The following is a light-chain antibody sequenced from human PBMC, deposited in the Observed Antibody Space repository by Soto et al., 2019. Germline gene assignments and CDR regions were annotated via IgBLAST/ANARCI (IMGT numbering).Light chain of an antibody. CDR2: QVS. V-gene: IGLV2-14*01. J-gene: IGLJ1*01. Sequence: QSVLTQTASVSGSPGQSITISCTGTSSDIGGYYYVSWYQHHPGRAPKLMIYQVSNRPSGVSNRFSGSKSGNTASLTISGLQAQDEADYYCTSYSSSNTFYVFGAGTKVTVL. CDR3: TSYSSSNTFYV. CDR1: SSDIGGYYY.